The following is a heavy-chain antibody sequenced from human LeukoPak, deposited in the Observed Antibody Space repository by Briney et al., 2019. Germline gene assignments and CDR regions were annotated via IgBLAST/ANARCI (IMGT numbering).Heavy chain of an antibody. V-gene: IGHV4-39*01. D-gene: IGHD3-10*01. CDR1: GGSISSSNYF. CDR2: IYYSGST. CDR3: ATYSYDSKDY. Sequence: SETLSLTCTVSGGSISSSNYFWGWIRQPPGKGLEWIGSIYYSGSTYYNPSLKSRVIISADTSKNQFSLKLSSVTAADTAMYYCATYSYDSKDYWGQGTLVTVSS. J-gene: IGHJ4*02.